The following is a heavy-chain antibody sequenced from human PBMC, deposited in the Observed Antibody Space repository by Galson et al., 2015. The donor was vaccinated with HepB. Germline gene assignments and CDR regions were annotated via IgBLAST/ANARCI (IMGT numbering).Heavy chain of an antibody. V-gene: IGHV3-23*01. CDR2: ITAGGGGT. CDR1: GFTFKDFA. D-gene: IGHD1-26*01. Sequence: SLRLSCAASGFTFKDFAMAWVRQAPGKGLEWVSGITAGGGGTCYANSVKGRFTISRDDSMNTVYLQMSSLRAEDTALYYCTKDLGGSSWGQGTMVTVSS. J-gene: IGHJ3*01. CDR3: TKDLGGSS.